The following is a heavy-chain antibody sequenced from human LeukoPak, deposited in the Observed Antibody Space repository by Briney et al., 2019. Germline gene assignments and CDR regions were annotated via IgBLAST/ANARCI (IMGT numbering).Heavy chain of an antibody. J-gene: IGHJ6*02. D-gene: IGHD7-27*01. V-gene: IGHV3-21*01. CDR3: ARAGDILLVSYFHYYGMDV. Sequence: GGSLRLSCAVSGFNFNTYSMNWVRQAAGKGPEWVSSISSTSNYIYYAESVKGRFAVSRDNAKNSLYLQMNSLRADDTAVYYCARAGDILLVSYFHYYGMDVWGQGTTLIVSS. CDR1: GFNFNTYS. CDR2: ISSTSNYI.